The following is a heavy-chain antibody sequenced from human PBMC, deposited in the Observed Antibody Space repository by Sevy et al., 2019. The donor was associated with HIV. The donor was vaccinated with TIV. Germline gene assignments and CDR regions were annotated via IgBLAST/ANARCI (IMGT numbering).Heavy chain of an antibody. D-gene: IGHD2-15*01. J-gene: IGHJ3*02. CDR2: ISSSSSYI. CDR1: GFTFSSYS. Sequence: GGSLRLSCAASGFTFSSYSMNWVRQAPGKGLEWVSSISSSSSYIYYADSVKGRFTISRDNAKNSLYLQMNSLRAEDRAVYYCAREPGYCSGGSCYSDTNDAFDIWGQGTRVTVSS. V-gene: IGHV3-21*01. CDR3: AREPGYCSGGSCYSDTNDAFDI.